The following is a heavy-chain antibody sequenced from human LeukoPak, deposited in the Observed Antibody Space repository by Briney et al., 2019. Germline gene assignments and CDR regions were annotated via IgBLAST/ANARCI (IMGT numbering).Heavy chain of an antibody. CDR3: AKDGSTGYCSGGSCYDWFDP. Sequence: GGSLRLSCAASGFTFSSYGMHWVRQAPGKGLEWVAFIRYDGSNKYYADSVKGRFTISRDNSKNTLYLQMNSLRAEDTAVYYCAKDGSTGYCSGGSCYDWFDPWGQGTLVTVSS. D-gene: IGHD2-15*01. CDR1: GFTFSSYG. V-gene: IGHV3-30*02. CDR2: IRYDGSNK. J-gene: IGHJ5*02.